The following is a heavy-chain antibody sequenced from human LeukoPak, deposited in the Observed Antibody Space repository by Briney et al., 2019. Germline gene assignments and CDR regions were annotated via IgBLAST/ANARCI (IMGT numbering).Heavy chain of an antibody. CDR3: AKDRTVVGATSFDY. J-gene: IGHJ4*02. V-gene: IGHV3-30*18. CDR1: GFPFSTFG. Sequence: GGSLRLSCAASGFPFSTFGMHWVRQAPGKGLEWVAAIAYDGSVKYYPDSLKGRLIISRDNSRNTLYLQMNSLRAEDTAVYYCAKDRTVVGATSFDYWGLGTLVTVSS. CDR2: IAYDGSVK. D-gene: IGHD1-26*01.